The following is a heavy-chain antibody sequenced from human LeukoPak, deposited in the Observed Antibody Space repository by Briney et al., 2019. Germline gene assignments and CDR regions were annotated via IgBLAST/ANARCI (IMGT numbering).Heavy chain of an antibody. CDR3: ATTPISIVGTGPGFGYYFDY. D-gene: IGHD1-26*01. V-gene: IGHV3-23*01. J-gene: IGHJ4*02. CDR2: ISGSGGST. CDR1: GFTFSSYA. Sequence: GGSLRLSCAASGFTFSSYAMSWVRQAPGKGLEWVSAISGSGGSTYYADSVKGRFTISRDNSKNTLYLQMNSLRAEDTAVYYCATTPISIVGTGPGFGYYFDYWGQGTLATVSS.